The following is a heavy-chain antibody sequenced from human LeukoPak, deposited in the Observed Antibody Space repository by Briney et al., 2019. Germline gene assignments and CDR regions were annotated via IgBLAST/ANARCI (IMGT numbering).Heavy chain of an antibody. J-gene: IGHJ4*02. V-gene: IGHV3-23*01. CDR3: AKDLIVVVVAAPPANFDY. CDR2: ISGSGGST. D-gene: IGHD2-15*01. Sequence: PGGSLRLSCAASGLTFSSYAMSWVRQAPGEGLEWVSAISGSGGSTYYADSVKGRFTISRDNSKNTLYLQMNSLRAEDTAVYYCAKDLIVVVVAAPPANFDYWGQGTLVTVSS. CDR1: GLTFSSYA.